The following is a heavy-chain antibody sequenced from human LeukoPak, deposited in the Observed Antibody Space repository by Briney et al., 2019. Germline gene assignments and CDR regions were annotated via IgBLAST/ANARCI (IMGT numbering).Heavy chain of an antibody. V-gene: IGHV3-23*01. Sequence: QPGGSLRLSCAASGFTFSSYAMSWVRQAPEKGLEWVSAISGSGGSTYYADSVKGRFTISRDNSKSTLYLQMNSLRAEDTAVYYCARDDRSFDYWGQGTLVTVSS. CDR2: ISGSGGST. CDR3: ARDDRSFDY. J-gene: IGHJ4*02. CDR1: GFTFSSYA.